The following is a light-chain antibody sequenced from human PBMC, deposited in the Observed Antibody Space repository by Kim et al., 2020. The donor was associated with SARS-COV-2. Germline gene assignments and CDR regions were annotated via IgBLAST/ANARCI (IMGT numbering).Light chain of an antibody. V-gene: IGKV1-27*01. J-gene: IGKJ1*01. CDR3: QKYNSAPWT. Sequence: IQMTQSPSSLSASVGDGVTITCRASQGISNHLAWYQQKPGKAPKLLIYAASALQSGVPSRFSGSGSGTDFTLTISSLQPEDVATYYCQKYNSAPWTFVQETKVDIK. CDR2: AAS. CDR1: QGISNH.